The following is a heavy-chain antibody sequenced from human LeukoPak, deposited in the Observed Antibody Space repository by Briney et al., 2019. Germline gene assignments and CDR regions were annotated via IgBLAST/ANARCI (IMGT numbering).Heavy chain of an antibody. Sequence: PSETLSLTCAVYGGSFSGYYWSWIRQPPGKGLGWIGEINHSGSTNYNPSLKSRVTISVDTSKNQFSLKLSSVTAADTAVYYCARAWRWLQFPFDYWGQGTLVTVSS. CDR2: INHSGST. D-gene: IGHD5-24*01. J-gene: IGHJ4*02. CDR3: ARAWRWLQFPFDY. V-gene: IGHV4-34*01. CDR1: GGSFSGYY.